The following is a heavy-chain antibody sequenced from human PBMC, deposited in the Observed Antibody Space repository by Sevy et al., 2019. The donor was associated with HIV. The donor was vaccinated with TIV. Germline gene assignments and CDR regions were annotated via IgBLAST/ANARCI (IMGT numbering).Heavy chain of an antibody. CDR2: IWYDGSNK. D-gene: IGHD5-18*01. V-gene: IGHV3-33*01. Sequence: GGSLRLSCASSGFTFSSYGMHWVRQAPGKGLEWVAVIWYDGSNKYYADSVKGRFTISRDNSKNTLYLQMNSLRAEDTAVYYCARGSKTWIQLWKGDYWGQGTLSPSPQ. J-gene: IGHJ4*02. CDR1: GFTFSSYG. CDR3: ARGSKTWIQLWKGDY.